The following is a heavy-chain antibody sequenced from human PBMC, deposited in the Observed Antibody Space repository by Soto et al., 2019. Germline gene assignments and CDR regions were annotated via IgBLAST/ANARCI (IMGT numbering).Heavy chain of an antibody. CDR3: ARVGAAAGFGY. V-gene: IGHV4-59*01. CDR2: IYYSGST. D-gene: IGHD6-13*01. Sequence: SETLSLTCTVSGGSISSYYWSWIRQPPGKGLEWIGYIYYSGSTNYNPSLKSRVTISVDTSKNQFSLKLSSVTAADTAVYYCARVGAAAGFGYWGQGTLVTVS. J-gene: IGHJ4*02. CDR1: GGSISSYY.